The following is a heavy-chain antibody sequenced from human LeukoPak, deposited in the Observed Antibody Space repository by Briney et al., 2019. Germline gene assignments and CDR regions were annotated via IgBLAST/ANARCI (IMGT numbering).Heavy chain of an antibody. Sequence: GGSLRLSCAASGFTFDDFGMHWVRQAPGKGLEWVSGISWNSGNIVYADSVKGRFTISRDNAKNSLYLQMNSLRAEDTAVYYCAKSASYYGSGYFFDFWGQGTLVTVSS. J-gene: IGHJ4*02. CDR1: GFTFDDFG. D-gene: IGHD3-10*01. CDR2: ISWNSGNI. CDR3: AKSASYYGSGYFFDF. V-gene: IGHV3-9*01.